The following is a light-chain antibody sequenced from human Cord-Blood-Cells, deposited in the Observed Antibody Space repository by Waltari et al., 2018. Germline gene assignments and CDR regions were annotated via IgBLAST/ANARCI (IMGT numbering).Light chain of an antibody. CDR2: AAS. V-gene: IGKV1-39*01. CDR3: QQSYSTPLT. Sequence: DIQMTQSPSSLSASVGDRVTITCRASQSISSYLNWYQQKPGKAPKLLICAASSLQSGVPSRFSGSGSGTDFTLTISSLQPEDFATYYCQQSYSTPLTFGGGPRWRSN. J-gene: IGKJ4*01. CDR1: QSISSY.